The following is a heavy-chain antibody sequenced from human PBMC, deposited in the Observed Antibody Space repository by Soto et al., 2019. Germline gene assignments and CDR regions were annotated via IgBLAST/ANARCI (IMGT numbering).Heavy chain of an antibody. D-gene: IGHD3-10*01. Sequence: PGGSLRLSCAASGFTFSDYYMSWIRQAPGKGLEWVSYISSSSSYTNYADSVKGRFTISRDNAKNSLYLQMNSLRAEDTAVYYCARVGITMVRGVIGYYGMDVWGQGTTVTVSS. V-gene: IGHV3-11*06. CDR2: ISSSSSYT. CDR1: GFTFSDYY. CDR3: ARVGITMVRGVIGYYGMDV. J-gene: IGHJ6*02.